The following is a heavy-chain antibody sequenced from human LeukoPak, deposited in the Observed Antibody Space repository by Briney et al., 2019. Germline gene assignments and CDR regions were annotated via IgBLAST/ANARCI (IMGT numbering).Heavy chain of an antibody. D-gene: IGHD3-22*01. J-gene: IGHJ4*02. Sequence: PSETLSLTCAVYGGSFSGYYWSWIRQPPGKGLEWIGEINHSGSTNYNPSLKSRVTISVDTSKNQFSLKLSSVTAADTAVYYCARGLRETEPDSSGYPYFDYWGQGTLVTVSS. CDR2: INHSGST. CDR1: GGSFSGYY. V-gene: IGHV4-34*01. CDR3: ARGLRETEPDSSGYPYFDY.